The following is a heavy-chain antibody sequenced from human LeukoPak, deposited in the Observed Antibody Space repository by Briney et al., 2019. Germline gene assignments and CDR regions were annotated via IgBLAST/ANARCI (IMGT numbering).Heavy chain of an antibody. CDR3: ARERRYYDFWSGYSDYYYYGMDV. CDR2: IYYSGST. D-gene: IGHD3-3*01. CDR1: GGSISSYY. V-gene: IGHV4-59*01. J-gene: IGHJ6*02. Sequence: SETLSLTCTVSGGSISSYYWSWIRQPPGKGLEWIGYIYYSGSTNYNPSLKSRVTISVDTSKNQFSLKLSPVTAADTAVYYCARERRYYDFWSGYSDYYYYGMDVWGQGTTVTVSS.